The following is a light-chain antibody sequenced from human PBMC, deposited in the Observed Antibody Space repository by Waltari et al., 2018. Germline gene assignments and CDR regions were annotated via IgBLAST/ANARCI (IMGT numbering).Light chain of an antibody. Sequence: EIVLTQSTGTLSLAQGESATLSCRTSQSVTRALAWYQQKPGQAPRPLIYGASNRATGIPDRFSGSGSETYFSLTISSLEPEDFAVYYCQHYLRLPVTFGQGTKVEVK. CDR1: QSVTRA. J-gene: IGKJ1*01. CDR2: GAS. V-gene: IGKV3-20*01. CDR3: QHYLRLPVT.